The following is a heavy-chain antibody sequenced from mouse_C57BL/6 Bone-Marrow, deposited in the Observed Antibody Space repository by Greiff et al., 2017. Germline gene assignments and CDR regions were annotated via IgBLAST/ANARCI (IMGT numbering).Heavy chain of an antibody. Sequence: EVQGVESGPELVKPGASVKISCKASGYSFTGYYMNWVKQSPEKSLEWIGEINPSTGGTTYNQKFKAKATLTVDKSTSTAYMQLKSLTSEDSAVYYCAREDYSNYVGAMDYWGQGTSVTVSS. J-gene: IGHJ4*01. CDR3: AREDYSNYVGAMDY. D-gene: IGHD2-5*01. CDR1: GYSFTGYY. CDR2: INPSTGGT. V-gene: IGHV1-42*01.